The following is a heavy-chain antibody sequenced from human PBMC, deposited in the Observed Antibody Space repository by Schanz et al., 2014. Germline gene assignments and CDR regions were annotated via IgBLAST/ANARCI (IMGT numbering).Heavy chain of an antibody. V-gene: IGHV3-23*04. Sequence: EVQLVESGGDLVQPGGSLRLSCAASGFTFSSYAMSWVRQAPGKGLEWVSAISGSGGSTYYADSVKGRFTISRDNSKNTLYLQMSSLRAEDTAVYYCAKVRYSSGWRGDYFDEWGQGTLVTVSS. CDR3: AKVRYSSGWRGDYFDE. CDR2: ISGSGGST. D-gene: IGHD6-25*01. CDR1: GFTFSSYA. J-gene: IGHJ4*02.